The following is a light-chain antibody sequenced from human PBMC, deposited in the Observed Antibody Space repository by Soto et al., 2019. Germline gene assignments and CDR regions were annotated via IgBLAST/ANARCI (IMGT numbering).Light chain of an antibody. V-gene: IGKV1-5*03. CDR2: KAS. Sequence: DIPMTQSPSTLSASVGDRVTITCRASQTISSWLAWYQQKPGKAPKLLIYKASSLESGVPSRFSGSGSGTEFTLTISSLQPDDFATYYCQQYNSYSVNAFGQGTKLEIK. CDR3: QQYNSYSVNA. CDR1: QTISSW. J-gene: IGKJ2*01.